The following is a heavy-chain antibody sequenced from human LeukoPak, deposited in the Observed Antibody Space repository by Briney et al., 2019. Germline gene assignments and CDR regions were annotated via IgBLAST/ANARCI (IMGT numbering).Heavy chain of an antibody. V-gene: IGHV3-30-3*01. CDR3: AKDEDSDFIVAYFDY. D-gene: IGHD1-26*01. J-gene: IGHJ4*02. Sequence: GRSLRLSCAASGFTFSSYAMHWVRQAPGKGLEWVAVISYDGSNKYYADSVKGRFTISRDNSKNTLYLQMNSLRAEDTAVYYCAKDEDSDFIVAYFDYWGQGTLVTVSS. CDR1: GFTFSSYA. CDR2: ISYDGSNK.